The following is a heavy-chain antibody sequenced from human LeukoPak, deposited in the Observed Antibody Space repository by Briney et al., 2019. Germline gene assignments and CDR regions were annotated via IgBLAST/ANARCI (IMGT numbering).Heavy chain of an antibody. CDR1: DYTFTNYG. V-gene: IGHV1-18*01. Sequence: APGKASCKPSDYTFTNYGITWGRQAPGQRLKWLGWISTYNGNTNYAQKFQGRVTMTTDTSTSTAYMELRSLTSDDTAVYYCARVAGDTNTDTFDIWGQGTMVSVSS. J-gene: IGHJ3*02. D-gene: IGHD2-8*01. CDR2: ISTYNGNT. CDR3: ARVAGDTNTDTFDI.